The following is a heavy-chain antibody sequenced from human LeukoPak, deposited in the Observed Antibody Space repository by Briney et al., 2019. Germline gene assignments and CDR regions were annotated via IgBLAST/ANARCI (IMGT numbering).Heavy chain of an antibody. CDR3: ARRRRAYGDPRGLFDY. D-gene: IGHD4-17*01. Sequence: PSETLSLTCAVYGGSFSGYYWSWIRQPPGKGLEWIGSIYYSGSTYYNPSLKSRVTISVDTSKNQFSLKLSSVTAADTAVYYCARRRRAYGDPRGLFDYWGQGTLVTVSS. J-gene: IGHJ4*02. CDR2: IYYSGST. V-gene: IGHV4-34*01. CDR1: GGSFSGYY.